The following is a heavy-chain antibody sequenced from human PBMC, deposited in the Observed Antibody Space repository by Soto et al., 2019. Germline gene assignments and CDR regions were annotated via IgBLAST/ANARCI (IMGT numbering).Heavy chain of an antibody. D-gene: IGHD5-18*01. CDR1: GGSIINYY. CDR2: IDDSGST. J-gene: IGHJ5*02. Sequence: PSETLSLTCTVSGGSIINYYWSWIRQSPGEGLEWIGYIDDSGSTNYNPTLKSRVTISVDTPNNQFSLQLNSVTAADTALYYCARNLRTARAWFDPRAQGTLLTVSS. CDR3: ARNLRTARAWFDP. V-gene: IGHV4-59*01.